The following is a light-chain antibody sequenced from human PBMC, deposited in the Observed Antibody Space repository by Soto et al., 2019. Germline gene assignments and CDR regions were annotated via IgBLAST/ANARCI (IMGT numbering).Light chain of an antibody. J-gene: IGLJ2*01. CDR2: YDD. CDR3: ASWDDSPQGLV. Sequence: QSVLTQPPSVSEAPRQRVTISCSGSSSNIGNNAVNWYQQLPGKAPKLLIYYDDLLPSGVSDRFSGSKSGTSASLAISGLHSEADADYSCASWDDSPQGLVFGGGTNLTVL. CDR1: SSNIGNNA. V-gene: IGLV1-36*01.